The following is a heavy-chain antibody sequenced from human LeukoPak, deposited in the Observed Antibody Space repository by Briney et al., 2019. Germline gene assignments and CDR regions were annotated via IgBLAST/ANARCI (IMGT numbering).Heavy chain of an antibody. CDR1: GYTFTSYG. CDR2: ISAYNGNT. Sequence: ASVKVSCKASGYTFTSYGISWVRQAPGQGLEWMGWISAYNGNTNYAQKLQGRVTMTTDTSTSTAYMELRSLRSDDTAVYYCARDDEGYCSSTSCQWANWFDPWGQGTLVTVSS. CDR3: ARDDEGYCSSTSCQWANWFDP. J-gene: IGHJ5*02. D-gene: IGHD2-2*01. V-gene: IGHV1-18*01.